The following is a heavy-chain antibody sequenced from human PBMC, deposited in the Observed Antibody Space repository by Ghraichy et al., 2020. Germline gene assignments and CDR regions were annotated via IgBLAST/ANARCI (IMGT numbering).Heavy chain of an antibody. Sequence: GGSLRLSCAASGFTLSSYWMHWVRQAPGKGLVWVARIDTDGSSTTYADSVKGRFTISRDNAKKTLYLQMNSLRAEDTAVYYCATTRIGPNAFDNWGQGTMVTVSS. CDR3: ATTRIGPNAFDN. CDR2: IDTDGSST. V-gene: IGHV3-74*01. CDR1: GFTLSSYW. J-gene: IGHJ3*02. D-gene: IGHD2/OR15-2a*01.